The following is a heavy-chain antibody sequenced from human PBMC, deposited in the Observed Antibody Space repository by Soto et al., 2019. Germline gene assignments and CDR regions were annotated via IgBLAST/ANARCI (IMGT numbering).Heavy chain of an antibody. V-gene: IGHV1-2*02. D-gene: IGHD6-13*01. Sequence: SVKVSCKASGYTFTDYYVHWLRQAPGPGLEWVGWINPNSGDTKYAQKFQARVTLTRDTSITTAYMELTSLDSDDTAVYYCARERITPTDTGDFYHYGLDVWGQGTTVTVSS. CDR1: GYTFTDYY. CDR3: ARERITPTDTGDFYHYGLDV. J-gene: IGHJ6*02. CDR2: INPNSGDT.